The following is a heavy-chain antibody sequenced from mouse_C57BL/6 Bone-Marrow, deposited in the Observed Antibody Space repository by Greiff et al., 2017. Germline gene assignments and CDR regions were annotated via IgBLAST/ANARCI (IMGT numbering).Heavy chain of an antibody. V-gene: IGHV5-17*01. CDR2: ISSGSSTI. J-gene: IGHJ2*01. CDR3: ARTYYFDY. CDR1: GFTFRDYG. Sequence: EVKVVESGGGLVKPGGSLKLSCAASGFTFRDYGMHWVRQAPEKGLEWVAYISSGSSTIYYADTVKGRFTISRDNAKNTLFLQMTSLRSEDTAMYYCARTYYFDYWGQGTTLTVSS.